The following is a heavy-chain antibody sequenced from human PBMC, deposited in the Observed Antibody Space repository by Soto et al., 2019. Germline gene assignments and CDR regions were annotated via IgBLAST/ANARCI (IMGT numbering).Heavy chain of an antibody. V-gene: IGHV1-18*01. Sequence: ASVKVSCKASGYTFTSYGISWVRQAPGQGLEWMGWISAYNGNTNYAQKLQGRVTMTTDTSTSTAYMELRSLRSDDTAVYYCARDGCSSTSCPRYYYYYMDVWGKGTTVTVSS. CDR2: ISAYNGNT. CDR3: ARDGCSSTSCPRYYYYYMDV. D-gene: IGHD2-2*01. CDR1: GYTFTSYG. J-gene: IGHJ6*03.